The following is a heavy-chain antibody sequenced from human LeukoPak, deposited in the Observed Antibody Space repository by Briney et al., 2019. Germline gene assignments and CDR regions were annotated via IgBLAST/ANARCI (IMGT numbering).Heavy chain of an antibody. V-gene: IGHV1-46*01. J-gene: IGHJ4*02. CDR2: INPSGGST. D-gene: IGHD3-3*01. CDR3: ARGSAQCRFLGSHTCGHLLGAFDY. CDR1: GYTFTSYC. Sequence: GASVKVSCKASGYTFTSYCIHWVRQAPGQGLEWMGIINPSGGSTSYAQKFQGRVTMTRDTSTSTAYMELRSLRSDDTAVYYCARGSAQCRFLGSHTCGHLLGAFDYWGQGTLVTVSS.